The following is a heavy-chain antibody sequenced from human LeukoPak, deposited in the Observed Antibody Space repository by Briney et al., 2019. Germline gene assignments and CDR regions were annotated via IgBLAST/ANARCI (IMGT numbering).Heavy chain of an antibody. J-gene: IGHJ5*02. CDR1: GYTFTNYY. D-gene: IGHD2-2*01. Sequence: ASVKVSCKASGYTFTNYYMHWVRRAPGQGLEWMGIINPTGGSTSYAQKFQGRVTMTRDTSTSTVYMELSSLTSEDTAVYYCARVTRFCSDTSCYDWFDPWGQGTLVTVSS. CDR3: ARVTRFCSDTSCYDWFDP. V-gene: IGHV1-46*01. CDR2: INPTGGST.